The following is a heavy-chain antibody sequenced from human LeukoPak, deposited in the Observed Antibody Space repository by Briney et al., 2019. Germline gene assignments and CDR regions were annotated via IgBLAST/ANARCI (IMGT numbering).Heavy chain of an antibody. Sequence: SQTLSLTCTVSGGSVTSGNYYWNWIRQPAGKGLEWIGRIYTNGGASYNPSLKSRVTTSIDASKNQFSLKLSSVTAADTAVYYCAREPPGYWGQGILVTVSS. J-gene: IGHJ4*02. CDR1: GGSVTSGNYY. CDR2: IYTNGGA. V-gene: IGHV4-61*02. CDR3: AREPPGY.